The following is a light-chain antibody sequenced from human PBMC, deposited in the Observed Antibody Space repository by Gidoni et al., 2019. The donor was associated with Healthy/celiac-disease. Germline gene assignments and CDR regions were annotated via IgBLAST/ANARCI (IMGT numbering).Light chain of an antibody. CDR2: GNS. CDR1: SSNIGAGYD. J-gene: IGLJ1*01. Sequence: QSVLTQPPSVAGATGQRVPISGTGSSSNIGAGYDVHWYQQLPGTAPKLLIYGNSNRPSGVPDLFSGSKSGTSASLAITGLQAEDEADYYCQSYDSSLSANYVFGTGTKVTVL. CDR3: QSYDSSLSANYV. V-gene: IGLV1-40*01.